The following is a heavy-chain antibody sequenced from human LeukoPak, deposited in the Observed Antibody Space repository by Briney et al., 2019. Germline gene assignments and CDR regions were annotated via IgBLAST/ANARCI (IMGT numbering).Heavy chain of an antibody. CDR2: IYHSGST. V-gene: IGHV4-38-2*02. CDR3: AKSNGYGLIDI. J-gene: IGHJ3*02. Sequence: PSETLSLTCTVSGYSISSGSYWGWIRQPPGKGLEWIGNIYHSGSTYYNPSLKSRVTISLDTSRNQFSLKLNSVTAADTAVYYCAKSNGYGLIDIWGQGTMVTVSS. D-gene: IGHD3-22*01. CDR1: GYSISSGSY.